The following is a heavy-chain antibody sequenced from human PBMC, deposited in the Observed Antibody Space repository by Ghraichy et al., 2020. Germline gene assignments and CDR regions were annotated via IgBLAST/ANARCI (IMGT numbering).Heavy chain of an antibody. D-gene: IGHD2-2*01. J-gene: IGHJ6*04. CDR3: ARAARVVPAAISVMDV. Sequence: ASVKVSCKASGYTFTSYYMHWVRQAPGQGLEWMGIINPSGGSTSYAQKFQGRVTMTRDTSTSTVYMELSSLRSEDTAVYYCARAARVVPAAISVMDVWGKGTTVTVSS. V-gene: IGHV1-46*03. CDR1: GYTFTSYY. CDR2: INPSGGST.